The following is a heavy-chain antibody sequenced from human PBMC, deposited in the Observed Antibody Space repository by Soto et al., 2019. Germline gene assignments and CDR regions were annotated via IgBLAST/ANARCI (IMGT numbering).Heavy chain of an antibody. D-gene: IGHD3-22*01. CDR3: EKIWDYYDSSGYFGPLDY. CDR1: GFTFSSYG. CDR2: ISYDVSNN. V-gene: IGHV3-30*18. J-gene: IGHJ4*02. Sequence: QVQLVESWGGVVQPGRSLRLSCAASGFTFSSYGMHWFLLAPGKGLEWLAVISYDVSNNYYADSMKGSFTISRDKSKNTLYLQLNSGTAEDTAVYYCEKIWDYYDSSGYFGPLDYWGQGTLVTVSS.